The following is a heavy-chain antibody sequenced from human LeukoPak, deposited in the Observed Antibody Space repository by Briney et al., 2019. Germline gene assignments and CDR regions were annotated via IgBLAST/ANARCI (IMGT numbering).Heavy chain of an antibody. CDR2: IYTSVNT. Sequence: PSQTLSLTCSVSGDSISSGRYYWPWIRQSAGKGLESIGRIYTSVNTNYNPSLKSRVTISLDTSKNQFSLKLSSVTAADTAVYYCARENYDLLTGYDWGQGTLVTVSS. D-gene: IGHD3-9*01. V-gene: IGHV4-61*02. CDR3: ARENYDLLTGYD. J-gene: IGHJ4*02. CDR1: GDSISSGRYY.